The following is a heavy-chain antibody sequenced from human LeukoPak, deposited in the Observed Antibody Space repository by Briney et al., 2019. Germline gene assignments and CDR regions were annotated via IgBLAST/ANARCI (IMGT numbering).Heavy chain of an antibody. Sequence: GGSLRLSCAASGFTFSTSAMHWVRQAPGKGLEWVAAILYDGSNKYYADSVKGRFTISRDNSKNTLYLQMNSLRAEDTAVYYCARDLSKGGAFDYWGQGTLVTVSS. CDR3: ARDLSKGGAFDY. CDR1: GFTFSTSA. J-gene: IGHJ4*02. CDR2: ILYDGSNK. D-gene: IGHD2-21*01. V-gene: IGHV3-30*04.